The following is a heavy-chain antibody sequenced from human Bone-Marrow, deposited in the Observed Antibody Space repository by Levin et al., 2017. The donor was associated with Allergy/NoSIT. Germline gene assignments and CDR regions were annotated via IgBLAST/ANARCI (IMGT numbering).Heavy chain of an antibody. D-gene: IGHD3-10*01. J-gene: IGHJ6*02. CDR1: GFTVSSNY. CDR3: ARDPSTHYYGSGSYYISPGSPGMDV. CDR2: IYSGGST. Sequence: GESLKISCAASGFTVSSNYMSWVRQAPGKGLEWVSVIYSGGSTYYADSVKGRFTISRDNSKNTLYLQMNSLRAEDTAVYYCARDPSTHYYGSGSYYISPGSPGMDVWGQGTTVTVSS. V-gene: IGHV3-66*01.